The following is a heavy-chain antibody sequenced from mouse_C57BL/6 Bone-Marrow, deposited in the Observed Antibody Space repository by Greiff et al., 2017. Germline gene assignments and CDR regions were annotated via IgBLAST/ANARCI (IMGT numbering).Heavy chain of an antibody. V-gene: IGHV1-50*01. CDR1: GYTFTSYW. CDR3: ARSGGYYEVWYFDV. CDR2: IDPSDSYT. J-gene: IGHJ1*03. D-gene: IGHD2-3*01. Sequence: VQLQQPGAELVKPGASVKLSCKASGYTFTSYWMQWVKQRPGQGLEWIGEIDPSDSYTNYNQKFKGKATLTVDTSSSTAYMLLSSLTSEDAAVYYCARSGGYYEVWYFDVWGTGTTVTVSS.